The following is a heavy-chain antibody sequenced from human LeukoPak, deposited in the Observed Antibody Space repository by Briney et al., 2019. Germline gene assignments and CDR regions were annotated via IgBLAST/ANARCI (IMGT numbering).Heavy chain of an antibody. CDR3: VRDNDWAFHY. CDR1: GFTFSDYV. J-gene: IGHJ4*02. Sequence: PGGSLRLSCAASGFTFSDYVMSWVRQAPGKGLEWVSYINHNGEMIYYADSVKGRFTISRDTAKKTLYLQMNSLRDDGTALYYCVRDNDWAFHYWGQGTLVTVSS. D-gene: IGHD3-9*01. CDR2: INHNGEMI. V-gene: IGHV3-48*02.